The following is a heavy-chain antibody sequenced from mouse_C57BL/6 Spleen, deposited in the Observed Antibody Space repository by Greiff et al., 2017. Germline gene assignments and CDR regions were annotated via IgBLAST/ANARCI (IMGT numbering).Heavy chain of an antibody. CDR3: ARYSRGCDCDV. CDR2: IDPETGGT. D-gene: IGHD2-5*01. V-gene: IGHV14-2*01. CDR1: GFNITDYY. J-gene: IGHJ1*03. Sequence: EVKLQQSGAELVKPGASVKLSCTASGFNITDYYMHWVKQRTEQGLEWIGGIDPETGGTNYAQKFKGKATMTADTSSSTAYMQLSSLTSEDTAVYYCARYSRGCDCDVWGKGTTVTVSS.